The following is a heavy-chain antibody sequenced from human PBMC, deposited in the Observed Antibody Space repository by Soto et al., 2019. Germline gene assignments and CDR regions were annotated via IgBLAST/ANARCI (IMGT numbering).Heavy chain of an antibody. J-gene: IGHJ5*02. Sequence: DVQLLESGGGLVQPGGSLRLSCAASGLTFSSYAMTWVRQAPGKGLEWVSAISGSGGSTYYADSVRGRFTISRDNSQNTLYLQMNSLRAEDTAVYYCAKDGITMVRGLTNWFDPWGQGTLVTVSS. CDR2: ISGSGGST. CDR3: AKDGITMVRGLTNWFDP. CDR1: GLTFSSYA. D-gene: IGHD3-10*01. V-gene: IGHV3-23*01.